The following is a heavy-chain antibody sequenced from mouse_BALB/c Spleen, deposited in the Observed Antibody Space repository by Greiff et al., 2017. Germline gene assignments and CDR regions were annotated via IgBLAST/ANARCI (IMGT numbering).Heavy chain of an antibody. Sequence: EVKLMESGGGLVQPGGSLRLSCATSGFTFTDYYMSWVRQPPGKALEWLGFIRNKANGYTTEYSASVKGRFTISRDNSQSILYLQMNTLRAEDSATYYCARDGYGNYAWFAYWGQGTLVTVSA. CDR1: GFTFTDYY. D-gene: IGHD2-10*02. CDR2: IRNKANGYTT. V-gene: IGHV7-3*02. J-gene: IGHJ3*01. CDR3: ARDGYGNYAWFAY.